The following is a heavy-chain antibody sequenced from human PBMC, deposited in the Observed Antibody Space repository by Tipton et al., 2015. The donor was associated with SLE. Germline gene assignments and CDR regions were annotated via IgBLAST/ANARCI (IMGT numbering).Heavy chain of an antibody. CDR2: IYFSGST. Sequence: TLSLTCTVSGGSVSSYRWSWIRQPPGKGLEWIGYIYFSGSTYYNPSLESRVTISVDTAKNQFSLNLKSVTAADTAVYYCARGTYHYDGSGSRIRNYFDSWGQGTLVTVSS. J-gene: IGHJ4*02. D-gene: IGHD3-22*01. V-gene: IGHV4-59*02. CDR1: GGSVSSYR. CDR3: ARGTYHYDGSGSRIRNYFDS.